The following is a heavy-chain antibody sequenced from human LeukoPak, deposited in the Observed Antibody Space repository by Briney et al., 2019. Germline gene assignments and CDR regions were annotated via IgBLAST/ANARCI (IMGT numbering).Heavy chain of an antibody. CDR2: IYYSGST. D-gene: IGHD3-10*01. J-gene: IGHJ5*02. V-gene: IGHV4-30-4*08. CDR1: GFSPSTSGVG. Sequence: SGPTLVKPTQTLTLTCTFSGFSPSTSGVGVGWIRQPPGKGLEWIGYIYYSGSTYYNPSLKNRVTISVDTSKNQFSLKLSSVTAADTAVYYCARLDFDGSGFHWFDPWGQGTLVTVSS. CDR3: ARLDFDGSGFHWFDP.